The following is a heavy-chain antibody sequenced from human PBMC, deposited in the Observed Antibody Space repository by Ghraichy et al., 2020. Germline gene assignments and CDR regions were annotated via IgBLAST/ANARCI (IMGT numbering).Heavy chain of an antibody. D-gene: IGHD6-13*01. V-gene: IGHV4-39*01. CDR1: GGSISSSSYY. J-gene: IGHJ2*01. Sequence: SETLSLTCTVSGGSISSSSYYWGWIRQPPGKGLEWIGSIYYSGSTYYNPSLKSRVTISVDTSKNQFSLKLSSVTAADTAVYYCARHLESSSWFYWYFDLWGRGTLVTVSS. CDR2: IYYSGST. CDR3: ARHLESSSWFYWYFDL.